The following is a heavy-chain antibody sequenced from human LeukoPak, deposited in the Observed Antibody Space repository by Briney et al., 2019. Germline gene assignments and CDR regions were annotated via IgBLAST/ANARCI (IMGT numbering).Heavy chain of an antibody. CDR2: INHSGST. Sequence: PSETLSLTCAVYGGSFSGYYWSWIRQPPGKGPEWIGEINHSGSTNYNPSLKSRVTISVDTSKNQFSLKLSSVTAADTAVYYCAADSSGYYYYWGQGTLVTVSS. J-gene: IGHJ4*02. CDR3: AADSSGYYYY. D-gene: IGHD3-22*01. V-gene: IGHV4-34*01. CDR1: GGSFSGYY.